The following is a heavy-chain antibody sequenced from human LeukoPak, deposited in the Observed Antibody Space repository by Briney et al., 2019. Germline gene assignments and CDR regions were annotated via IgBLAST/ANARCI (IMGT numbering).Heavy chain of an antibody. D-gene: IGHD3-22*01. CDR2: ISAYNGNT. V-gene: IGHV1-18*01. Sequence: ASVKVSCKASGYTFTSYGISWVRQAPGQGLEWMGWISAYNGNTNYAQKLQGRVTMTTDTSTSTAYMELRSLRSDDTAVYYCARFYYYDSSGYFDYWGQGTLVTVSS. J-gene: IGHJ4*02. CDR3: ARFYYYDSSGYFDY. CDR1: GYTFTSYG.